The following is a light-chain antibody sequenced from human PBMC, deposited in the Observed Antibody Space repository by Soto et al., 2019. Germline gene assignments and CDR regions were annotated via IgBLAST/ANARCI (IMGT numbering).Light chain of an antibody. J-gene: IGKJ2*01. CDR3: QHFGESPYT. V-gene: IGKV3D-20*01. Sequence: EIVLTQSPATLSLSPGERATLSCGASQSVSDNYLAWYQQKPGLAPRLIIYDASTTATNIPPRFSGSGSGTDVTLPISRLLPEDFAIYYCQHFGESPYTFGQGTKLEIK. CDR1: QSVSDNY. CDR2: DAS.